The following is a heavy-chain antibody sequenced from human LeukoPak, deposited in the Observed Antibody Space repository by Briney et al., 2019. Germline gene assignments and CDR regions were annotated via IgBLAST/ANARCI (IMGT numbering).Heavy chain of an antibody. V-gene: IGHV6-1*01. J-gene: IGHJ4*02. CDR3: ARGVVVTAGETFDY. Sequence: SQTLSLTCAISGDSVSSNSAAWNWIRQSPSRGLEWLGRTYYRSKWYNDYAVSVKSRITINPDTSKNQFSLKLSSVTAADTAVYYCARGVVVTAGETFDYWGPGTLVTVSS. CDR1: GDSVSSNSAA. D-gene: IGHD2-2*01. CDR2: TYYRSKWYN.